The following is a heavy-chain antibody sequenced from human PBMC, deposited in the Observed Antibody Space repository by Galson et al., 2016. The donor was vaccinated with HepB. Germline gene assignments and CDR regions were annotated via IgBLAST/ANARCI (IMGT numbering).Heavy chain of an antibody. D-gene: IGHD6-19*01. CDR3: AKNSYSSAWYPDY. Sequence: FLRLSCAASGFTFSSYAMHWVRQAPGKGVEWVAAIGYDGSHADYADYVKGRFTISRDNSKNTVYMQMNSLSADDTAVYYCAKNSYSSAWYPDYWGQGTLYTVSS. V-gene: IGHV3-33*06. CDR2: IGYDGSHA. CDR1: GFTFSSYA. J-gene: IGHJ4*02.